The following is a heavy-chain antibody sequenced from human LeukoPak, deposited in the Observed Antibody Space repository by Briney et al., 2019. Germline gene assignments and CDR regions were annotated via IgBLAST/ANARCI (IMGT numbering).Heavy chain of an antibody. J-gene: IGHJ4*02. D-gene: IGHD2-15*01. Sequence: SETLSLTCTVSGGSISSYYWSWIRQPAGKGLEWIGRIHTSGSTNYNPSLKSRVTMSGDTSKNQFSQKLYSVTAADTAVYYCARDLYRYCSGSGCRQFDYWGQGTLVTVSS. CDR3: ARDLYRYCSGSGCRQFDY. CDR2: IHTSGST. V-gene: IGHV4-4*07. CDR1: GGSISSYY.